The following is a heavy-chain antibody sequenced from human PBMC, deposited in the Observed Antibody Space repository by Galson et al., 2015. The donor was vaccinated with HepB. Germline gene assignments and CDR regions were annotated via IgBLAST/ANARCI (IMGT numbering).Heavy chain of an antibody. J-gene: IGHJ6*03. CDR3: ASSADFWSGYPRYMDV. CDR2: IIPILGIA. D-gene: IGHD3-3*01. CDR1: GGTFSSYA. Sequence: SVKVSCKASGGTFSSYAISWVRQAPGQGLEWMGRIIPILGIANYAQKFQGRVTITADKSTSTAYMELSSLRSEDTAVYYCASSADFWSGYPRYMDVWGKGATVTVSS. V-gene: IGHV1-69*04.